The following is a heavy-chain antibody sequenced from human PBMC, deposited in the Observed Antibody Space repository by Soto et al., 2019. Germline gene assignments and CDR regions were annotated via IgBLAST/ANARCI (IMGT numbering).Heavy chain of an antibody. CDR2: IIPIFGTA. V-gene: IGHV1-69*13. CDR3: ARDSVGWTMVRGVKGGATNWFDS. J-gene: IGHJ5*01. D-gene: IGHD3-10*01. CDR1: GGTFSSYA. Sequence: VKVSCKASGGTFSSYAISWVRQAPGQGLEWMGGIIPIFGTANYAQKFQGRVTITADESTSTAYMELSSLRSEDTAVYYCARDSVGWTMVRGVKGGATNWFDSWGQGTLVTVSS.